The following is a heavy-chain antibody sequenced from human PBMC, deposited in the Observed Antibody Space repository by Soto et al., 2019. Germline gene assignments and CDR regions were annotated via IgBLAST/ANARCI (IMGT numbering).Heavy chain of an antibody. CDR1: GFTFSSYG. D-gene: IGHD5-18*01. V-gene: IGHV3-33*01. J-gene: IGHJ6*02. CDR2: IWYDGSNK. Sequence: QVQLVESGGGVVQPGRSLRLSCAASGFTFSSYGMHWVRQAPGKGLEWVAVIWYDGSNKYYADSVKGRFTISRDNSKNTXYXXMNSLRAEDTAVYYCAREGIQLWLQVNYYYYGMDVWGQGTTVTVSS. CDR3: AREGIQLWLQVNYYYYGMDV.